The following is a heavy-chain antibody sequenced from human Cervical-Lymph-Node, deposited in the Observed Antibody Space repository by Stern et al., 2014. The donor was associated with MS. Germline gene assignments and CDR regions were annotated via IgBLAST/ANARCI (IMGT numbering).Heavy chain of an antibody. CDR2: IRRKSEGGTT. Sequence: EVQLMQSGGGFVKPGGSLRLSCVVSGFSFSNAWMGWVRQAPGKGLEWVGRIRRKSEGGTTDYAASVTGRFIISRDDSLDTVYLQMNSLKTEDTAVYYCTNESWGRFENWGQGTQVTVSS. CDR1: GFSFSNAW. D-gene: IGHD7-27*01. J-gene: IGHJ4*02. V-gene: IGHV3-15*01. CDR3: TNESWGRFEN.